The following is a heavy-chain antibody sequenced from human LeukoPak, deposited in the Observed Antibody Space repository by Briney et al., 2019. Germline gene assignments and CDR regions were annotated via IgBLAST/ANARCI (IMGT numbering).Heavy chain of an antibody. CDR1: GGSISSSSYY. Sequence: SDTLSLTCTVSGGSISSSSYYGGGIRQPPGKGLEGIVSIYYSGSTYYNPSLKSRVTISVDTSKNQFSLKLSSVTAADTAVYYCARQARDYGDNWFDPWGQGTLVTVSS. D-gene: IGHD4-17*01. V-gene: IGHV4-39*01. CDR3: ARQARDYGDNWFDP. J-gene: IGHJ5*02. CDR2: IYYSGST.